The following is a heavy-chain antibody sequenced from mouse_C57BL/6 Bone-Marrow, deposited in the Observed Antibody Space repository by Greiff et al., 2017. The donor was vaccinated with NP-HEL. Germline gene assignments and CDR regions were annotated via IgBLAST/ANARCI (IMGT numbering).Heavy chain of an antibody. J-gene: IGHJ4*01. CDR2: INYDGSST. Sequence: EVNVVESEGGLVQPGSSMKLSCTASGFTFSDYYMAWVRQVPEKGLEWVANINYDGSSTYYLDSLKSRFIISRDNAKNILYLQMPSLKSEDTATYYCAREGGLRRRTYAMDYWGQGTSVTVSS. CDR3: AREGGLRRRTYAMDY. V-gene: IGHV5-16*01. D-gene: IGHD2-4*01. CDR1: GFTFSDYY.